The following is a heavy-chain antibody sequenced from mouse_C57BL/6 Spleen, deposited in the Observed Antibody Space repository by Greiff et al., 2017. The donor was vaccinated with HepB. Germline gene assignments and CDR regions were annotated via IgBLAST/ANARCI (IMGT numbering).Heavy chain of an antibody. D-gene: IGHD4-1*01. CDR1: GYTFTSYG. Sequence: QVQLQQSGAELARPGASVKLSCKASGYTFTSYGISWVKQRTGQGLEWIGDIYPRSGNTYYNEKFKGKATLTADKSSSTAYMELRSPTAEDSAVYFCARSNWEERNYWGQGTTLTVSS. CDR3: ARSNWEERNY. V-gene: IGHV1-81*01. CDR2: IYPRSGNT. J-gene: IGHJ2*01.